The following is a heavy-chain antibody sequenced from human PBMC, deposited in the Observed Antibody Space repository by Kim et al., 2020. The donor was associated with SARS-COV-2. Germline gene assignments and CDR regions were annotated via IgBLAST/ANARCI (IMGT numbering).Heavy chain of an antibody. D-gene: IGHD2-15*01. Sequence: SETLSLTCTVSGGSISSSSYYWGWIRQPPGKGLEWIGSIYYSGSTYYNPSLKSRVTISVDTSKNQISLKLSSVTAADTAVYYCARLGVVVAATQHDAFDIWGQGTMVTVSS. CDR2: IYYSGST. V-gene: IGHV4-39*01. CDR3: ARLGVVVAATQHDAFDI. CDR1: GGSISSSSYY. J-gene: IGHJ3*02.